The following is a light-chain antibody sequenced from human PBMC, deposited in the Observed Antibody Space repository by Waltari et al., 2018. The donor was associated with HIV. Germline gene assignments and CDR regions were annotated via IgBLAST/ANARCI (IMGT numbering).Light chain of an antibody. V-gene: IGLV1-47*01. CDR2: RNN. CDR3: VAWDDSLRGVV. CDR1: TSNIGSND. J-gene: IGLJ2*01. Sequence: SVLTQPPSASGTPGQRVTISCSGSTSNIGSNDVFWYQHPPGAAPKLLIHRNNQRPSGVPDRCSGATSGTAASLAISGLRSEDEADYYCVAWDDSLRGVVFGGGTKVAAL.